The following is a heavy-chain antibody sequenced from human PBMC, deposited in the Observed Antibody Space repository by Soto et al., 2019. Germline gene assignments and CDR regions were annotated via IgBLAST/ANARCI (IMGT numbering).Heavy chain of an antibody. CDR2: ISAYNGNT. D-gene: IGHD3-9*01. Sequence: WASVKVSCKASGYTFTSYGISWVRQAPGQGLEWMGWISAYNGNTNYAQKLQGRVTMTTDTSTSTAYMELRSLRSDDTAVYYCARDRPGYFDWLLPSYYFDYWGQGTLVTVSS. CDR3: ARDRPGYFDWLLPSYYFDY. V-gene: IGHV1-18*04. J-gene: IGHJ4*02. CDR1: GYTFTSYG.